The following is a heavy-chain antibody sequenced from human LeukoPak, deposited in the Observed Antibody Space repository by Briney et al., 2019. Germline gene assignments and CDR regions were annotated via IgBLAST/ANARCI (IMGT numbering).Heavy chain of an antibody. D-gene: IGHD6-13*01. J-gene: IGHJ4*02. Sequence: SETLSLTCTVSGGSISSYYWSWIRQPPGKGLEWIGYIYYSGSTNYNPSLKSRVTISVDTSKNQFSLKLSSVTAADTAVYYCAGVSIAAAGPSDYWGQGTRVTVSS. CDR3: AGVSIAAAGPSDY. CDR2: IYYSGST. CDR1: GGSISSYY. V-gene: IGHV4-59*08.